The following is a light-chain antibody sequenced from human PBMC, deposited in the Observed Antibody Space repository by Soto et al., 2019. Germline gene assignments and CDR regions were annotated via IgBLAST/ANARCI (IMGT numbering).Light chain of an antibody. CDR1: QSLLHSNGYNY. CDR2: LGS. J-gene: IGKJ3*01. Sequence: DVVMTQSPLSLPVTPGEPVSISCRSSQSLLHSNGYNYLDWYLQKPGQSPQLLIYLGSNRASGVPDRFSGSGSGADFTLKISRVEAEDVGVYYCMQPLHSPFTFGPGTKVDIK. V-gene: IGKV2-28*01. CDR3: MQPLHSPFT.